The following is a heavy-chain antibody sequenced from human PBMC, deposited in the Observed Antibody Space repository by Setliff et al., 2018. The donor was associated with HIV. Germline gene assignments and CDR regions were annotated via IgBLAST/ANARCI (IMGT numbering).Heavy chain of an antibody. CDR3: ARHDANTAGPFFLH. J-gene: IGHJ1*01. Sequence: KASETLSLTCTVPGGSINNYYWSWIRQPPGKGLEWIGYIHSSGPTNYSPSLESRVSMSVDMSKSQFSLKLRSVIAADTAVYYCARHDANTAGPFFLHWGQGTLVTVSS. D-gene: IGHD6-19*01. CDR1: GGSINNYY. V-gene: IGHV4-59*08. CDR2: IHSSGPT.